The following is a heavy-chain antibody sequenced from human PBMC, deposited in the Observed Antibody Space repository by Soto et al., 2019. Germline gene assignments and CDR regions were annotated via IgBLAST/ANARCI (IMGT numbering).Heavy chain of an antibody. D-gene: IGHD3-9*01. V-gene: IGHV3-21*01. CDR3: ARGPETYYDIFPSTYYYMDV. CDR1: GFTFSSYS. Sequence: GGSLRPSCAASGFTFSSYSMNWVRQAPGKGLEWVSSISSSSSYIYYADSVKGRFTISRDNAKNSLYLQMNSLRAEDTAVYYCARGPETYYDIFPSTYYYMDVWGKGTTVTVSS. J-gene: IGHJ6*03. CDR2: ISSSSSYI.